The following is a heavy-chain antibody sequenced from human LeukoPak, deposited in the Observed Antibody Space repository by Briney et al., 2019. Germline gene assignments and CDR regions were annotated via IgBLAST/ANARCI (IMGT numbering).Heavy chain of an antibody. J-gene: IGHJ5*02. CDR1: GFTFSSYG. D-gene: IGHD1-26*01. CDR2: IRYDGSDQ. Sequence: PGRSLRLSCAASGFTFSSYGIHWVRQAPARGLEWVAFIRYDGSDQYYADSVKGRFSISRDNSKNTVYLQMYSLRVDDTAVYYCARELLHWFDPWGQGTLVTVSS. CDR3: ARELLHWFDP. V-gene: IGHV3-30*02.